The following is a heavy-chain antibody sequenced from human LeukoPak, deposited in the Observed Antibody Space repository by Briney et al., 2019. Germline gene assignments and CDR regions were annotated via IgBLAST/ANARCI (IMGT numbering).Heavy chain of an antibody. V-gene: IGHV3-74*01. CDR3: ARDDITVTTG. CDR2: INTDGSHT. Sequence: GGSLRLSCAASGYTFSRYWMHWVRQTPGKGLVWVSRINTDGSHTSYADSVKGRFTISRDNARDTLYLQMNSLRAEDTAVYYCARDDITVTTGWGQGTLVTVSS. D-gene: IGHD4-17*01. CDR1: GYTFSRYW. J-gene: IGHJ4*02.